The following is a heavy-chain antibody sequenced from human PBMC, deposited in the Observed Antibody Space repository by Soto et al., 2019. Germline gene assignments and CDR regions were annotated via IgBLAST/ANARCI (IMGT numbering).Heavy chain of an antibody. CDR3: ARGGGRSSWYKNWFDP. CDR2: INYSGST. CDR1: GAPITINY. D-gene: IGHD6-13*01. J-gene: IGHJ5*02. V-gene: IGHV4-34*01. Sequence: PSETLSLTCTVSGAPITINYWSWIRQAPGKGLEWIGEINYSGSTNYNPSLKSRVTISVDTSKNQFSLKLSSVTAADTAVYYCARGGGRSSWYKNWFDPWGQGTPVTVSS.